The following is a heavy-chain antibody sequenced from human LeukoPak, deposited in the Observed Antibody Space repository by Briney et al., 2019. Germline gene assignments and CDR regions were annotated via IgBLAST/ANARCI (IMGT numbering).Heavy chain of an antibody. CDR2: ISSRGDTI. CDR3: ARTGGPQLWLT. J-gene: IGHJ5*02. D-gene: IGHD5-18*01. Sequence: GGSLRLSCAASGFTFSDYYMSWIRQAPGKGLEWVSYISSRGDTIYYTDSVKGRFTISRDNAKNSLYLQMNSLRAEDTAVYYCARTGGPQLWLTWGQGTLVTVSS. V-gene: IGHV3-11*04. CDR1: GFTFSDYY.